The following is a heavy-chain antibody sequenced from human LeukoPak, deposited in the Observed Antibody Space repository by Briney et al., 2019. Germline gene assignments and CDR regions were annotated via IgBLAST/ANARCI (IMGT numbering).Heavy chain of an antibody. CDR1: GFSFSHYA. CDR2: ISYDGSVK. CDR3: PRHFSTKYSQDY. D-gene: IGHD1-26*01. J-gene: IGHJ4*02. V-gene: IGHV3-30-3*01. Sequence: GGSLRLSCAASGFSFSHYALHWVRQAPGKGLEWLAFISYDGSVKYYAASVKGRFTVSRDDSKITLYLQMNSLRTEDTALYYCPRHFSTKYSQDYWGQGTLLTVSS.